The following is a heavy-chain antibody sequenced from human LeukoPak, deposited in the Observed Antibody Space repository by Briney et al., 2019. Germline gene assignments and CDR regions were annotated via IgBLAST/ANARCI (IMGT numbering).Heavy chain of an antibody. V-gene: IGHV4-39*01. CDR3: ARAPLYDNDKGVDY. CDR2: ISYSGTT. J-gene: IGHJ4*02. CDR1: GASISSSRYY. Sequence: SETLSLTCTVSGASISSSRYYWGWIRQPPGKGLEWIGSISYSGTTYYNPSLKSRGSISVDTSRNQFSLKLSSVTAPDTAVYYCARAPLYDNDKGVDYWGQGTLVTVSS. D-gene: IGHD3-22*01.